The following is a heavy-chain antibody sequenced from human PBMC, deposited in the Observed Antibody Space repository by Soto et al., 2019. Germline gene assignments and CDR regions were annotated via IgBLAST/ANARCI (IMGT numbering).Heavy chain of an antibody. CDR2: ISWNSGSI. J-gene: IGHJ6*03. CDR3: AKDYYDFNYMDV. V-gene: IGHV3-9*01. D-gene: IGHD3-3*01. CDR1: GFTFDDYA. Sequence: GGSLRLSCAASGFTFDDYAMHWVRQAPGKGLEWVSGISWNSGSIGYADSVKGRFTISRDNAKNSLYLQMNSLRAEDTALYYCAKDYYDFNYMDVWGKGTTVTVSS.